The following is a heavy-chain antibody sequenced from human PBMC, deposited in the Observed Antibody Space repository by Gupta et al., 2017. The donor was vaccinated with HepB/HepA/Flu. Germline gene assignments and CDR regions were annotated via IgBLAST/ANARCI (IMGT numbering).Heavy chain of an antibody. CDR1: GFSFSSYA. CDR2: ISGGGSNT. D-gene: IGHD3-22*01. CDR3: ATGRYYDSSAYFAD. Sequence: EVQLLDSGGGLVQPGGSLRLSCAASGFSFSSYAMSWVRQAPGKGLEGVSAISGGGSNTYYADAGKGRFTISRDNSKNTLYLQMRRVRAEETAVYYCATGRYYDSSAYFADGGQGTMVTVSS. J-gene: IGHJ4*02. V-gene: IGHV3-23*01.